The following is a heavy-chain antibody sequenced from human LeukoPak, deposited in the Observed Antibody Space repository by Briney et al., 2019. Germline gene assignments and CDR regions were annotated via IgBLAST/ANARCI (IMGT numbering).Heavy chain of an antibody. V-gene: IGHV1-69*05. CDR3: ATQRHKWERRSTLESNYYYMDV. Sequence: SVKVSCKASGGTFSSYAISWVRQAPGQGLEWMGGIIPIFGTANYAQKVQGRVTITTDESTSTAYMELSSLRSEDTAVYYCATQRHKWERRSTLESNYYYMDVWGKGTMVTVSS. CDR2: IIPIFGTA. J-gene: IGHJ6*03. D-gene: IGHD1-26*01. CDR1: GGTFSSYA.